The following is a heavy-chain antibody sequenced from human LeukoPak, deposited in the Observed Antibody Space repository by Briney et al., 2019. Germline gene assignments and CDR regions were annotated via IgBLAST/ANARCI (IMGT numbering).Heavy chain of an antibody. V-gene: IGHV4-39*01. Sequence: SETLSLTCIVSGGSIRSNSYWWGWIRQPPGKGLEWIGSIYYGGSTYYSPSLKSRVSISVDTSKNQFSLKLSSVTAADTAVYYCARQGMIGSSWYITQEDWFDPWGQGTLVTVSS. CDR3: ARQGMIGSSWYITQEDWFDP. D-gene: IGHD6-13*01. CDR2: IYYGGST. J-gene: IGHJ5*02. CDR1: GGSIRSNSYW.